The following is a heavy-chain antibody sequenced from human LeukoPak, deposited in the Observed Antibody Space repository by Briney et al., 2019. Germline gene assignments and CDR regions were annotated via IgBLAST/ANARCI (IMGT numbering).Heavy chain of an antibody. D-gene: IGHD1-7*01. CDR3: ARANYGGDY. V-gene: IGHV3-48*02. J-gene: IGHJ4*02. CDR2: ISANSATI. CDR1: GFTFSIYS. Sequence: HPGGSLRLSCAASGFTFSIYSMNWARQAPGKGLEWVSHISANSATIYYADSVRGRFTISRDTAENSLSLQMNSLTDEDTAVYYCARANYGGDYWGQGTLVTVSS.